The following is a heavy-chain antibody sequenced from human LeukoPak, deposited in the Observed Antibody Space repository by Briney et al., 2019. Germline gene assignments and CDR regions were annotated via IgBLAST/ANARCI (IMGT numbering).Heavy chain of an antibody. CDR3: ARSRGYNKLFDY. J-gene: IGHJ4*02. CDR2: IYHSGST. CDR1: GASISGSGYY. Sequence: SETLSLTCTVSGASISGSGYYWGWIRQPPGKGLEWIGSIYHSGSTYYNPSLKSRVTISVDTSKNQFSLKLSSVTAADTAVYYCARSRGYNKLFDYWGQGTLVTVSS. D-gene: IGHD5-24*01. V-gene: IGHV4-39*07.